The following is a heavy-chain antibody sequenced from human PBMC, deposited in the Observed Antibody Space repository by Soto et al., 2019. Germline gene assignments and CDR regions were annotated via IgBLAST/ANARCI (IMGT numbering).Heavy chain of an antibody. V-gene: IGHV3-33*01. CDR3: ARERSYYYGSGSYNYMDV. J-gene: IGHJ6*03. D-gene: IGHD3-10*01. CDR2: IWYDGSNK. CDR1: GFTFSSYG. Sequence: GGSLRLSCAASGFTFSSYGMHWVRQAPGKGLEWVAVIWYDGSNKYYADSVKGRFTISRDNSKNSLYLQMNSLRAEDTAVYYCARERSYYYGSGSYNYMDVWGKGTTVTVSS.